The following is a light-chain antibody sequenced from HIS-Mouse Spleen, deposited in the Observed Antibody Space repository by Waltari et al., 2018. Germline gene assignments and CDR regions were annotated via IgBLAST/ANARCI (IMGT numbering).Light chain of an antibody. Sequence: QSALTQPASVSGSPGQSIPISCTGPSRDVGSYNLFSWYQQHPGKAPKLMIYEGSKRPSGVSNRFSGSKSGNTASLTISGLQAEDEADYYCCSYAGSSTVVFGGGTKLTVL. V-gene: IGLV2-23*01. J-gene: IGLJ2*01. CDR3: CSYAGSSTVV. CDR1: SRDVGSYNL. CDR2: EGS.